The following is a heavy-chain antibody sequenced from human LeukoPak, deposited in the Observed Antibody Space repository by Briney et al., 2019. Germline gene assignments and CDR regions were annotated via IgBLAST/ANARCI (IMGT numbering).Heavy chain of an antibody. CDR3: ARGDYFDY. V-gene: IGHV3-23*01. D-gene: IGHD3-16*01. CDR2: ISGSGGRT. J-gene: IGHJ4*02. Sequence: GGSLRLSCAASGFTFSSYAMSWVRQAPGKGLEWVSAISGSGGRTYYADSVKGRFAISRDNAKNSLYLQMNSLRAEDTAVYYCARGDYFDYWGQGTLVTVSS. CDR1: GFTFSSYA.